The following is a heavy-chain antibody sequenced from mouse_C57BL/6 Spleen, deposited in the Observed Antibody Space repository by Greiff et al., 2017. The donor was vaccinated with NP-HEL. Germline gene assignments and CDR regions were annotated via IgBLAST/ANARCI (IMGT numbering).Heavy chain of an antibody. D-gene: IGHD2-1*01. CDR1: GYSFTDYN. V-gene: IGHV1-39*01. CDR2: INPNYGTT. CDR3: ARDGLYRRWFAY. Sequence: VHVQQSGPELVKPGASVKISCKASGYSFTDYNMNWVKQSNGKSLEWIGVINPNYGTTSYNQKFKGKATLTVDKSSSTAYMQLNSLTSEDSAVFYWARDGLYRRWFAYWGQGTLVTVSA. J-gene: IGHJ3*01.